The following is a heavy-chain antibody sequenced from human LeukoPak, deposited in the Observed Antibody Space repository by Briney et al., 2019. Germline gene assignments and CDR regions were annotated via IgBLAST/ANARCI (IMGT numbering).Heavy chain of an antibody. CDR3: ATHQGGSSWFDP. CDR1: GGSISTTNFY. D-gene: IGHD3-16*01. J-gene: IGHJ5*02. Sequence: SETLSLTCTVSGGSISTTNFYWDWVRQPPGKELEWLGDINFSGTTYYNPSLKSRVTMSVDTSKNQFSLKLSSVTATDTAVYYCATHQGGSSWFDPWGQGTLVTVSS. V-gene: IGHV4-39*01. CDR2: INFSGTT.